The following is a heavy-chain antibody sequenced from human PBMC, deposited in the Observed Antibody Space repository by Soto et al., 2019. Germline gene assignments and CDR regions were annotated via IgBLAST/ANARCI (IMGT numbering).Heavy chain of an antibody. D-gene: IGHD3-16*01. CDR2: ISGTTYGGTA. J-gene: IGHJ4*02. CDR3: SGHGGFSAP. V-gene: IGHV3-49*03. CDR1: GFTFPYHG. Sequence: GGSLRLSCSASGFTFPYHGVSWFRQAPGKGPEWVSLISGTTYGGTAEYAASVRGRFIVSREDSKRIVYLQMNSLKTEDTAVYYCSGHGGFSAPWGPGTLVTVSS.